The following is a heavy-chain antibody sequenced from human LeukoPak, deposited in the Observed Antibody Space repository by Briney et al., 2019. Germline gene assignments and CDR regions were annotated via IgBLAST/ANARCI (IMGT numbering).Heavy chain of an antibody. CDR3: ARSLRSGYYFTGDY. Sequence: PSQTLSLTCTVSSGSISSGDYYWTWIRQPPGKGLEWIGYIYSTGSTYYNPSLKSRVTISVDTSKNHFSLKLSSVTAADTAVYYCARSLRSGYYFTGDYWGQGTLVTVSS. D-gene: IGHD3-22*01. V-gene: IGHV4-30-4*01. CDR1: SGSISSGDYY. CDR2: IYSTGST. J-gene: IGHJ4*02.